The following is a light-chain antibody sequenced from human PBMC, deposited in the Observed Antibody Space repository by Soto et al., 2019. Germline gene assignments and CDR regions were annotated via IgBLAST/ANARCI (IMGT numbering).Light chain of an antibody. Sequence: VIWMTQSPSLLSASTVDRVTITCRASQGISSYLAWYQQKPGKAPELLIYGASTLQSGVPSRFSGSGSGADFTLTISSLQPEDFATYYCQQVNTYPLTFGGGTKVDI. V-gene: IGKV1D-8*03. CDR2: GAS. J-gene: IGKJ4*01. CDR1: QGISSY. CDR3: QQVNTYPLT.